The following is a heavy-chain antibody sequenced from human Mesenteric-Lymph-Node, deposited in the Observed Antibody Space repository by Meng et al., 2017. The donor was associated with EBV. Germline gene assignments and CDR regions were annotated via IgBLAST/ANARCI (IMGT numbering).Heavy chain of an antibody. CDR3: ARASVYGDYDNWFDP. CDR2: IYHSGST. J-gene: IGHJ5*02. V-gene: IGHV4-30-2*01. Sequence: HLQLQDSGSGLVKPSQTLSLTCAVPGGAISNDGYSWSWIRQPPGKGLEWIGYIYHSGSTYSNPSLKSRVTISVDRSKNQFSLKLNSVTAADTAVYYCARASVYGDYDNWFDPWGQGTLVTVSS. CDR1: GGAISNDGYS. D-gene: IGHD4-17*01.